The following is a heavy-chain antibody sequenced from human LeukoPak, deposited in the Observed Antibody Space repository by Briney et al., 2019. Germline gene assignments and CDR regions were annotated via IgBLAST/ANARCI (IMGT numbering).Heavy chain of an antibody. CDR3: ATKSGSRFRYFDY. CDR1: GYTLTELS. CDR2: FDPEDGET. J-gene: IGHJ4*02. D-gene: IGHD3-22*01. Sequence: ASVKVPCKVSGYTLTELSMHWVRQAPGKGLEWMGGFDPEDGETIYAQKFQGRVTMTEDTSTDTAYMELSSLRSEDTAVYYCATKSGSRFRYFDYWGQGTLVTVSS. V-gene: IGHV1-24*01.